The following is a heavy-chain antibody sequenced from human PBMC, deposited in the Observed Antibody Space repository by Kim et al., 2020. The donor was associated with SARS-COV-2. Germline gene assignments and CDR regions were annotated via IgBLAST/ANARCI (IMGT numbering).Heavy chain of an antibody. V-gene: IGHV1-3*01. CDR2: INAGNGNT. Sequence: ASVKVSCKASGYTFTSYAMHWVRQAPGQRLEWMGWINAGNGNTKYSQKFQGRVTITRDTSASTAYMELSSLRSEDTAVYYCARDHNQPPYYYYYGMDVWGQGTTVTVSS. J-gene: IGHJ6*02. CDR3: ARDHNQPPYYYYYGMDV. CDR1: GYTFTSYA. D-gene: IGHD1-20*01.